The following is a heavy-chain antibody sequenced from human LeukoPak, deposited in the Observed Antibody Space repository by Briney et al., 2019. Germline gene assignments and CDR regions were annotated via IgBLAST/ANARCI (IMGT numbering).Heavy chain of an antibody. CDR3: ARVREWELLSSGYYYYMDV. Sequence: ASVKVSCKASGYTFTSYGINWVRQAPGQGLEWMGWISAYNGNTNYAQKLQGRVTMTTDTSTSTAYMELRSLRSDDTAVYYCARVREWELLSSGYYYYMDVWGKGTTVTISS. J-gene: IGHJ6*03. V-gene: IGHV1-18*01. CDR1: GYTFTSYG. CDR2: ISAYNGNT. D-gene: IGHD1-26*01.